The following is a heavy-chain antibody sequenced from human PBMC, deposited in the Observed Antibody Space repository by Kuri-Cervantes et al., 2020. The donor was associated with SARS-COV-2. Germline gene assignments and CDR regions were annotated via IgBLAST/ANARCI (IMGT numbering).Heavy chain of an antibody. V-gene: IGHV4-34*01. D-gene: IGHD6-19*01. J-gene: IGHJ4*02. CDR3: ARDSLSGWPDD. Sequence: GSLRLSCAVSGGSFSPYYWTWIRQPPGKGLEWLGEINHRESTNYNPSLKSRVTISVDTSKNQFSLKLSSVTAADTAVYYCARDSLSGWPDDWGQGTLVTVSS. CDR1: GGSFSPYY. CDR2: INHREST.